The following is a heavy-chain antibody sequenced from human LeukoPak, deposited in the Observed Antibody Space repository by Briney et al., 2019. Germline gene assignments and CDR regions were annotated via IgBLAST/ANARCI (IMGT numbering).Heavy chain of an antibody. CDR2: INPNSGGT. D-gene: IGHD1-26*01. Sequence: GASVKVSCKASGYTFTGYYMHWVRQAPGQGLEWMGWINPNSGGTNYAQKFRGRVTMTRDTSISTAYMELSSLRSEDTAVYYCARDNSVGDYAWWFDPWGQGTLVTVSS. J-gene: IGHJ5*02. V-gene: IGHV1-2*02. CDR1: GYTFTGYY. CDR3: ARDNSVGDYAWWFDP.